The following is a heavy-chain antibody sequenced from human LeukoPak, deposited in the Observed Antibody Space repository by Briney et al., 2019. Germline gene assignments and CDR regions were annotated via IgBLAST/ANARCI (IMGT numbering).Heavy chain of an antibody. D-gene: IGHD6-19*01. CDR1: GGSVSSGSYY. Sequence: PSETLSLTCTASGGSVSSGSYYWSWIRQPPGKGLEWIGYIYYSGSTNYNPSLKSRVTISVDTSKNQFSLKLSSVTAADTAVYYRARARSIAVAGPYFDYWGQGTLVTVSS. CDR2: IYYSGST. J-gene: IGHJ4*02. CDR3: ARARSIAVAGPYFDY. V-gene: IGHV4-61*01.